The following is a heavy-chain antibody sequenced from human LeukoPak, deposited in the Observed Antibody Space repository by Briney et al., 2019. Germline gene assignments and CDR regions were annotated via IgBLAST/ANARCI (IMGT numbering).Heavy chain of an antibody. V-gene: IGHV3-53*01. CDR1: GFIFENYW. J-gene: IGHJ3*02. CDR3: ARVGHRRAFDI. Sequence: GGSLRLSCAASGFIFENYWMNWVRQAPGKGLEWVSVIYSGGSTYYADSVKGRFTISRDNSKNTLYLQMNSLRAEDTAVYYCARVGHRRAFDIWGQGTMVTVSS. CDR2: IYSGGST.